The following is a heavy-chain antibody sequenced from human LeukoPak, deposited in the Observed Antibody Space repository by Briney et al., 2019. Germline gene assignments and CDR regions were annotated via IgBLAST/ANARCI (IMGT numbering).Heavy chain of an antibody. J-gene: IGHJ4*02. V-gene: IGHV4-59*01. D-gene: IGHD4-17*01. CDR1: GGSISSYY. CDR2: IYYSGIT. Sequence: SETLSLTCTVSGGSISSYYWSWIRQPPGKGLEWIGWIYYSGITDYNPSLKTRVTTSVDTSKNQPSLRLRSVTAADTAVYYCASSPSSVTPFDYWGQGILVIVSS. CDR3: ASSPSSVTPFDY.